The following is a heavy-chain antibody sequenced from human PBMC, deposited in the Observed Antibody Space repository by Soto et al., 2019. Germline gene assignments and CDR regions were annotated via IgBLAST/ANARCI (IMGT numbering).Heavy chain of an antibody. D-gene: IGHD3-10*01. J-gene: IGHJ4*02. CDR2: INHSGST. Sequence: SETLSLTCAVYGGSFSGYYWSWIRQPPGKGLEWIGEINHSGSTNYNPSLKSRVTISVDTSKNQFSLKLSSVTAADTAVYYCARWGFTMVRGRDYWGQGTLVTVSS. CDR1: GGSFSGYY. CDR3: ARWGFTMVRGRDY. V-gene: IGHV4-34*01.